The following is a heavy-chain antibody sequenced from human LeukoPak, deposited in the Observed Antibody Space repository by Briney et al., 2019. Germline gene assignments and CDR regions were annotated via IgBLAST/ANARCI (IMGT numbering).Heavy chain of an antibody. CDR3: ARDSDTTWYYYDRGGYYGLFDY. Sequence: SETLSLTCTVSGGSISSYYWSWIRQPPGKGLEWIGYIYYSGSTNYNPSLKSRVTISVDTSKNQFSLRLSSVTAADTAVYYCARDSDTTWYYYDRGGYYGLFDYWGQGTLVTVSS. CDR1: GGSISSYY. V-gene: IGHV4-59*01. CDR2: IYYSGST. D-gene: IGHD3-22*01. J-gene: IGHJ4*02.